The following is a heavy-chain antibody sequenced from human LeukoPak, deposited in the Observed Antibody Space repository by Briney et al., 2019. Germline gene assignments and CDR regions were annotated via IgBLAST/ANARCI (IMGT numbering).Heavy chain of an antibody. V-gene: IGHV3-23*01. CDR1: GFTFSSYA. CDR2: ISGSGGST. D-gene: IGHD3-22*01. Sequence: GGSLRLSCAASGFTFSSYAMSWVRRAPGKGLEWVSAISGSGGSTYYADSGKGRFTISRDNSKNTLYLQMTSLRAEDTAVYYCAASPPYYYDSSGYQAYNWFDPWGQGTLVTVSS. CDR3: AASPPYYYDSSGYQAYNWFDP. J-gene: IGHJ5*02.